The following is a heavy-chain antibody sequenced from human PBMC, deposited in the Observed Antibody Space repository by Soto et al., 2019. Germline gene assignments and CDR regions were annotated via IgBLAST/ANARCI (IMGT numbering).Heavy chain of an antibody. CDR3: ARVRLVRKMVVAATPDWWFDP. J-gene: IGHJ5*02. CDR2: IYYSGST. CDR1: GGSISSYY. D-gene: IGHD2-15*01. Sequence: SETLSLTCTVSGGSISSYYWSWIRQPPGKGLEWIGYIYYSGSTNYNPSLKSRVTISVDTSKNQFSLKLSSVTAADTAVYYCARVRLVRKMVVAATPDWWFDPWGQGTLVTVSS. V-gene: IGHV4-59*01.